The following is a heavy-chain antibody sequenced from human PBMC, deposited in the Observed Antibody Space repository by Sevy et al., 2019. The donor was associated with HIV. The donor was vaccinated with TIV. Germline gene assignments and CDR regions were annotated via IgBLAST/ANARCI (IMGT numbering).Heavy chain of an antibody. CDR1: GGSVSSDISY. J-gene: IGHJ5*02. D-gene: IGHD4-17*01. Sequence: SETLYLTCTVSGGSVSSDISYWNWIRQPPGKGLECIGSISYSGTTSYNPSLKSRVTISLDTSKNQFSLKVNSVTAADTAIYYCAKRDYGDYVDYFDPWGQGTLVTVSS. CDR3: AKRDYGDYVDYFDP. V-gene: IGHV4-61*01. CDR2: ISYSGTT.